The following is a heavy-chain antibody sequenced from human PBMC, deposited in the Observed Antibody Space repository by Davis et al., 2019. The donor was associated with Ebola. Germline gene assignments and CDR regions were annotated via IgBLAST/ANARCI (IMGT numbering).Heavy chain of an antibody. Sequence: SETLSLTCTVSGGSFSRYYWSWIRQPPGKVLEWIGYISYSGSTNYSPSLKSRVTISLDTSKKQFFLKLSSVTAADTAVYYCPRRQIDYGMDVWGKGTTVTVSS. CDR2: ISYSGST. J-gene: IGHJ6*04. V-gene: IGHV4-59*08. CDR1: GGSFSRYY. CDR3: PRRQIDYGMDV.